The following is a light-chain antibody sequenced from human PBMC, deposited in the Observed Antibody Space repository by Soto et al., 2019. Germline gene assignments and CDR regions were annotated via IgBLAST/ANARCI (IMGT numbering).Light chain of an antibody. J-gene: IGLJ1*01. CDR2: EVN. Sequence: QSAPTQPPSASGSPGQSVTISCTGTNSDVGAYNYVSWYQHHPGKAPKLMVYEVNKRPSGVPDRFSGSKSGNTASLTVSGLQAEDEADYYCTSHAGTINFPYIFGTGTKLTVL. V-gene: IGLV2-8*01. CDR1: NSDVGAYNY. CDR3: TSHAGTINFPYI.